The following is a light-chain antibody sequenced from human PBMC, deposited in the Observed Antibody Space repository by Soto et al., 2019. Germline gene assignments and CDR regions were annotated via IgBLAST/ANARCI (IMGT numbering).Light chain of an antibody. J-gene: IGLJ3*02. CDR2: LHSTGSH. V-gene: IGLV4-69*01. Sequence: QLVLTQSPSASASLGASVKLTCTLSSGHSTYAIAWLQQQPEKGPRYLMKLHSTGSHIKGDGIPDRFSGSSSGTERYLTISSLQSDDEADYYCQTWDTGIRVFGGGTKLTVL. CDR3: QTWDTGIRV. CDR1: SGHSTYA.